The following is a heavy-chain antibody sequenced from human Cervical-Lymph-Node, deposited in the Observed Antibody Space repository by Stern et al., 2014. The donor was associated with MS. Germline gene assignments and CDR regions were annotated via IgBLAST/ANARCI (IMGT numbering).Heavy chain of an antibody. J-gene: IGHJ4*02. CDR1: GGSISRSTYY. D-gene: IGHD5-12*01. Sequence: QLQLQESGPGLVKPSETLSLTCSVSGGSISRSTYYWGWIRQPPGKGLEWIGSIYYSGTTYYNPSLKSRVTIDTSTNQFSLRLPFVTAADTAVYYCARHDGWLPHYWSQGTLVTVSS. CDR3: ARHDGWLPHY. V-gene: IGHV4-39*01. CDR2: IYYSGTT.